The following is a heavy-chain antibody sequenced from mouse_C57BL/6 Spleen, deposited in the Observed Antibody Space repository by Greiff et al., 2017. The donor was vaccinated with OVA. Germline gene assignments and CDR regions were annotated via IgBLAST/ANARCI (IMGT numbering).Heavy chain of an antibody. J-gene: IGHJ1*03. CDR1: GYTFTSYW. D-gene: IGHD2-3*01. Sequence: QVHVKQSGAELVRPGSSVKLSCKASGYTFTSYWMDWVKQRPGQGLEWIGNIYPSDSETHYNQKFKDKATLTVDKSSSTAYMQLSSLTSEDSAVYYCARRGDGPWYFDVWGTGTTVTVSS. CDR3: ARRGDGPWYFDV. V-gene: IGHV1-61*01. CDR2: IYPSDSET.